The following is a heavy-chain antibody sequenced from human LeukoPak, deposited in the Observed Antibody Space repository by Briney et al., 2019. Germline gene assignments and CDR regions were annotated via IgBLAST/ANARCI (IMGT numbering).Heavy chain of an antibody. D-gene: IGHD2-15*01. J-gene: IGHJ3*02. CDR3: AQQVVGTSNTSDT. Sequence: PSETLSLTCTVSGASINNYYWTWIRQAPGKGLEWIGSMSYSGNTDYNPVLTKSRVTISVDRSKSQIYLSLGSVTAADTAVYFCAQQVVGTSNTSDTWGQGAWVTVSS. V-gene: IGHV4-59*03. CDR2: MSYSGNT. CDR1: GASINNYY.